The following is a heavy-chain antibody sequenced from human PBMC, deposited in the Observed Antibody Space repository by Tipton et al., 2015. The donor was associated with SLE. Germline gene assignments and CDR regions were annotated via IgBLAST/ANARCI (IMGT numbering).Heavy chain of an antibody. Sequence: TLSLTCTVSGGSISSYYWSWIRQPAGGGLEWIGSIYYSGSTYYNPSLKSRVTISVDTSKNQFSLKLSSVTAADTAVYYCAKTSSRYPYFDYWGQGTLVTVSS. V-gene: IGHV4-59*05. CDR3: AKTSSRYPYFDY. CDR1: GGSISSYY. J-gene: IGHJ4*02. D-gene: IGHD6-13*01. CDR2: IYYSGST.